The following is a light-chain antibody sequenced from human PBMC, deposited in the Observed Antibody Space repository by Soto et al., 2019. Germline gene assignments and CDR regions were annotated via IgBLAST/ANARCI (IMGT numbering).Light chain of an antibody. CDR1: QSVSSNH. CDR2: GAS. Sequence: EIVLTQSPGSLSLSPRERATLSCRASQSVSSNHLAWYQQKPGQAPRLLIYGASRRATGIPDRFSGSWSGTDFTLTISRLEPEDFAVYYCQQYGSSTYTFGQGTKVEIK. J-gene: IGKJ2*01. CDR3: QQYGSSTYT. V-gene: IGKV3-20*01.